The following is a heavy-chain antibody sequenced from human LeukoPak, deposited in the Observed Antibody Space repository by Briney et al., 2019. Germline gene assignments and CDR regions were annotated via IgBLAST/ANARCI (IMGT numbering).Heavy chain of an antibody. CDR1: GYTFTSYG. Sequence: ASVKVSCKASGYTFTSYGISWVRQAPGQGLEWMGWISAYNGNTNYAQKLQGRVTMTTDTSTSTAYMELRSLRSDDTAVYYCARVTRGYGVYYCGMDVWGQGTRVPVSS. CDR3: ARVTRGYGVYYCGMDV. CDR2: ISAYNGNT. V-gene: IGHV1-18*01. J-gene: IGHJ6*01. D-gene: IGHD4-17*01.